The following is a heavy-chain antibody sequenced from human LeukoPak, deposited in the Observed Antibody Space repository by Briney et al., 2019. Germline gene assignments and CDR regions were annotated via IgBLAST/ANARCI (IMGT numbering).Heavy chain of an antibody. CDR2: IYTSGST. V-gene: IGHV4-61*02. Sequence: SETLSLTCTVSGGSISSGSYYWSWIRQPAGKGLEWIGRIYTSGSTNYNPSLKSRVTISVDTSKNQFSLKLSSVTAADTAVYYCARAPLGVVDYWGQGTLVTVSS. D-gene: IGHD3-3*01. CDR3: ARAPLGVVDY. CDR1: GGSISSGSYY. J-gene: IGHJ4*02.